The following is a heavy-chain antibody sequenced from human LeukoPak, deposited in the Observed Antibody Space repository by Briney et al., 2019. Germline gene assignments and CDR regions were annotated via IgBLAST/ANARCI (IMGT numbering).Heavy chain of an antibody. J-gene: IGHJ4*02. V-gene: IGHV3-53*01. CDR2: IYSGGST. CDR3: ARGSRSSGWFDY. D-gene: IGHD6-25*01. Sequence: HPGGSLRLSCAASGFTVSSNYMSWVRQAPGKGLTWVAVIYSGGSTYYADSVKGRFTISRDNSKNTLYLKMNSLRAEDTAVYYCARGSRSSGWFDYWGQGTLVTVSS. CDR1: GFTVSSNY.